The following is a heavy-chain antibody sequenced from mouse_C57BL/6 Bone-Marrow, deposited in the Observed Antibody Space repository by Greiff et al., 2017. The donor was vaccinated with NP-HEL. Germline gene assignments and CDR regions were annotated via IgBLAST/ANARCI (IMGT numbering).Heavy chain of an antibody. Sequence: VKLQQPGAELVKPGASVKMSCKASGYTFTSYWITWVKQRPGQGLEWIGDIYPGSGSTNYNEKFKSKATLTVDTSSSTAYMQLSSLTSEDSAVYYCARDYGSSYAYYYAMDYWGQGTSVTVSS. V-gene: IGHV1-55*01. CDR1: GYTFTSYW. D-gene: IGHD1-1*01. CDR2: IYPGSGST. J-gene: IGHJ4*01. CDR3: ARDYGSSYAYYYAMDY.